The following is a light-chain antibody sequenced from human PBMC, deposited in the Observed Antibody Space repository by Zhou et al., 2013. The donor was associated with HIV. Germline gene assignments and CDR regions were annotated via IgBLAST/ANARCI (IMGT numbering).Light chain of an antibody. J-gene: IGKJ3*01. CDR2: KAS. Sequence: DIKMIQSPSTLSASVGDRVTLSCRASESVSNYVAWYQQTPGKAPRVLVYKASTLGTGVSSRFAGSGSGTQFSLTINDLHPDDYATYYCQQYKTYPFTFGPGT. CDR3: QQYKTYPFT. CDR1: ESVSNY. V-gene: IGKV1-5*03.